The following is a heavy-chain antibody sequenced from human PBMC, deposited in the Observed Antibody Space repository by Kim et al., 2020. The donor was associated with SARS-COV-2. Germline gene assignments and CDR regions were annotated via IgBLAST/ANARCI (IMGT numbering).Heavy chain of an antibody. CDR1: GGSISSGGYY. CDR3: ARGGVAMVRGATPDY. Sequence: SETLSLTCTVSGGSISSGGYYWSWIRQHPGKGLEWIGYINYSGSTYYTPSLKSRVTISVDTSKNQFTLKLSSVTDTDTAVYYCARGGVAMVRGATPDYWGQGTLVTVSS. CDR2: INYSGST. V-gene: IGHV4-31*03. D-gene: IGHD3-10*01. J-gene: IGHJ4*01.